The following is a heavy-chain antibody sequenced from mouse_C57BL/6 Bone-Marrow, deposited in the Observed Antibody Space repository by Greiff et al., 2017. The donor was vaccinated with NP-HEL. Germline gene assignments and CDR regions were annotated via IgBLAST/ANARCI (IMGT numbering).Heavy chain of an antibody. D-gene: IGHD1-1*01. CDR1: GFTFSSYG. CDR3: ARQITTVVDTGFDY. V-gene: IGHV5-6*01. Sequence: EVHLVESGGDLVKPGGSLKLSCAASGFTFSSYGMSWVRQTPDKRLEWVATISSGGSYTYYPDSVKGRFTISRDNAKNTLYLQMSSLKSEDTAMYYCARQITTVVDTGFDYGGQGTTLTGSS. J-gene: IGHJ2*01. CDR2: ISSGGSYT.